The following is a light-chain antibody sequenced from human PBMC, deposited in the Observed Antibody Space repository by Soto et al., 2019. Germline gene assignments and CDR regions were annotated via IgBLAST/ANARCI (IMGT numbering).Light chain of an antibody. Sequence: EIVLTQSPGTLSLSPGARAPLSCRASQSVSSDLAWYQQKPGQAPRLLIYGASSRATGIPDRFSGSGSGTDFTLTISRLEPEDFAVYYCQQYVSSWTFGQGTKVDIK. CDR2: GAS. CDR3: QQYVSSWT. CDR1: QSVSSD. V-gene: IGKV3-20*01. J-gene: IGKJ1*01.